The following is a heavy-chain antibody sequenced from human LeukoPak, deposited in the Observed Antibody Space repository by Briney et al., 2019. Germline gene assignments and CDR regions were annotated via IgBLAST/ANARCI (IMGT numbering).Heavy chain of an antibody. V-gene: IGHV1-69*04. CDR3: ARDLELDNYGSLRYYYGMDV. Sequence: ASVKVSCKASGGTFSSYAISWVRQAPGQGLEWMGRIIPILGIANYAQKFQGRVTITADKSTSTAYMELSSLRSEDTAVYYCARDLELDNYGSLRYYYGMDVWGQGTTVTVSS. CDR1: GGTFSSYA. D-gene: IGHD3-10*01. CDR2: IIPILGIA. J-gene: IGHJ6*02.